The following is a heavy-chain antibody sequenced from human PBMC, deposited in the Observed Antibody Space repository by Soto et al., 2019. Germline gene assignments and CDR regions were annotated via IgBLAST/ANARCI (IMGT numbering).Heavy chain of an antibody. CDR3: AAEPSAGTKLRATNYYYYGMDV. V-gene: IGHV1-58*01. Sequence: GASVKVSCKASGFTFTSSAVQWVRQARGQRLEWIGWIVVGSGNTNYAQKFQERVTITRDMSTSTAYMELSSLRSEDTAVYYCAAEPSAGTKLRATNYYYYGMDVWGQGTTVTVSS. D-gene: IGHD1-7*01. CDR2: IVVGSGNT. CDR1: GFTFTSSA. J-gene: IGHJ6*02.